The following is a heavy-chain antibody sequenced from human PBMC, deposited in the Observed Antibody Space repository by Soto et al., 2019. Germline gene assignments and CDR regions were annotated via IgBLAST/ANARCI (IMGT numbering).Heavy chain of an antibody. J-gene: IGHJ3*02. CDR1: GGSISSYY. V-gene: IGHV4-59*08. D-gene: IGHD1-20*01. Sequence: QVQLQESGPGLVKPSETLSLTCTVSGGSISSYYWSWIRQPPGKGLEWIGYIYYSGSTNYNPSLKSRVTISVDTSKNQFSLKLSSVTAADTAVYYCARLLYNWNDLVLDAFDIWGQGTMVTVSS. CDR3: ARLLYNWNDLVLDAFDI. CDR2: IYYSGST.